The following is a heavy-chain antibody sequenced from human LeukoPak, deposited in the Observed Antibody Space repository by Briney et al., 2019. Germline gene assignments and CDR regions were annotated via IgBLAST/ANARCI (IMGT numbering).Heavy chain of an antibody. CDR3: ARVGARAKFALDY. D-gene: IGHD3-10*01. V-gene: IGHV1-69*13. Sequence: SVKVSCKASGGTFSSYAISWVRQAPGQGLEWMGGIIPIFGTANYAQKFQGRVTITADESTSTAYMELSSLRSEDTAVYYCARVGARAKFALDYWGQGTLVTVSS. CDR1: GGTFSSYA. CDR2: IIPIFGTA. J-gene: IGHJ4*02.